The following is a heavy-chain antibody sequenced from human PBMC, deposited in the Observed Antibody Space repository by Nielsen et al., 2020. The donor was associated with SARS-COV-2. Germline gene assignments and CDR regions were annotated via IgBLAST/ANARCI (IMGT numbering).Heavy chain of an antibody. Sequence: GESLKISCAASGFTFSSYAMSWVRQAPGKGLEWVSVIYSGASSTYYADSVKGRFTISRDNSKNTLYLQMNSLRAEDTAVYYCARESYSWSWYGPDYWGQGTLVTVSS. D-gene: IGHD1-26*01. CDR2: IYSGASST. CDR3: ARESYSWSWYGPDY. CDR1: GFTFSSYA. V-gene: IGHV3-23*03. J-gene: IGHJ4*02.